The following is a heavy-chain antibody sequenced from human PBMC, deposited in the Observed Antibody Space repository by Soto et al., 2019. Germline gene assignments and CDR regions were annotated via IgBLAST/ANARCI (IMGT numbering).Heavy chain of an antibody. CDR2: INHSGST. V-gene: IGHV4-34*01. Sequence: PSETLSLTCAVYGGSFSGYYWSWIRQPPGKGLEWIGEINHSGSTNYNPSLKSRVTISVDTSKNQFSLKLSSVTAADTAVYYCARDRRLYCSGGSCLDLTYFQHWGQGTLVTVSS. CDR3: ARDRRLYCSGGSCLDLTYFQH. J-gene: IGHJ1*01. D-gene: IGHD2-15*01. CDR1: GGSFSGYY.